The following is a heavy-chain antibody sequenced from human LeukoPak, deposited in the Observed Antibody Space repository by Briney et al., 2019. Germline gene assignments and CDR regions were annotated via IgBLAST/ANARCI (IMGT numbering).Heavy chain of an antibody. CDR1: GGSISSSSYY. V-gene: IGHV4-39*01. CDR2: IYYSGST. D-gene: IGHD6-13*01. J-gene: IGHJ4*02. CDR3: ARQGRQLVPFDY. Sequence: PSETLSLTCTVSGGSISSSSYYWGWIRQPPGKGLEWIGSIYYSGSTYYNPSLKSRVTISVDTSKNQFSLKLSSVTAADTAVYYCARQGRQLVPFDYWGQGTPVTVSS.